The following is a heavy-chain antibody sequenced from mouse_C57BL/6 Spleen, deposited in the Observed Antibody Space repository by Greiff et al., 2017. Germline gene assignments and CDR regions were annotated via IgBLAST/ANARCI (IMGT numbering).Heavy chain of an antibody. CDR3: ARREAPDY. V-gene: IGHV1-50*01. J-gene: IGHJ2*01. CDR1: GYTFTSYW. CDR2: IDPSDSYT. D-gene: IGHD3-1*01. Sequence: QVQLQQPGAELVKPGASVKLSCKASGYTFTSYWMQWVKQRPGQGLEWIGEIDPSDSYTNYNQKFKGKATLTVDTSSSTAYMQLSSLTSEDSAVYYCARREAPDYWGQGTTRTVSS.